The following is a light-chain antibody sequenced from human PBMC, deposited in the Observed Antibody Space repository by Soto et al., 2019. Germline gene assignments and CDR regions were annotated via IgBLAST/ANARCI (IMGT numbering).Light chain of an antibody. CDR3: QQSYSAPPWT. CDR1: QGISSY. J-gene: IGKJ1*01. Sequence: DIQLTQSPSFLSASVGDRVTITCRASQGISSYLAWYQQKPGKAPKLLIYDASSLESGVPSRFSGSGSGTDFTLTISSLQPEDFATYYCQQSYSAPPWTFGQGTKVDIK. V-gene: IGKV1-39*01. CDR2: DAS.